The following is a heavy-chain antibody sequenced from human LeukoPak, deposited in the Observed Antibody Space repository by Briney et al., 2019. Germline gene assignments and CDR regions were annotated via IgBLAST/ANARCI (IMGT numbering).Heavy chain of an antibody. J-gene: IGHJ4*02. D-gene: IGHD1-26*01. CDR3: ARDRTVGATLDY. CDR1: GFTFSSYE. V-gene: IGHV3-48*03. Sequence: GGSLRLSCAASGFTFSSYEMNWVRQAPGKGLEWVSYISSSGSTTYYADSVKGRFTISRDNAKNSLYLQMNSLRAEDTAVYYCARDRTVGATLDYWGQGTLVTVSS. CDR2: ISSSGSTT.